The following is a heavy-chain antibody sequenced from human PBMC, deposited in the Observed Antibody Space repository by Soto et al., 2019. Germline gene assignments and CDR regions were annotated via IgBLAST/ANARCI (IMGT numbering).Heavy chain of an antibody. J-gene: IGHJ4*02. CDR2: MNPITGNA. CDR1: GFTFTTHD. Sequence: VASVKVSCKASGFTFTTHDIHWVRQATGQGLEWMGWMNPITGNAGYAQKFQGRVTMTRNTSISTAYMEVRSLRSEDTAVYYCARRKERSGPHYFDSWGQGSLVTVSS. CDR3: ARRKERSGPHYFDS. V-gene: IGHV1-8*01.